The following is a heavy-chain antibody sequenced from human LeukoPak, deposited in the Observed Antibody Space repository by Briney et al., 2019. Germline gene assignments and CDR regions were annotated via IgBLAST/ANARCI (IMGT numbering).Heavy chain of an antibody. CDR2: ISSSSSTI. J-gene: IGHJ4*02. D-gene: IGHD3-22*01. CDR3: ARGAYYYED. Sequence: GGSLRLSCAASGFTFSSHSMNWVRQAPGKGLEWVSYISSSSSTIYYADSVKGRFTTSRDNAKNSLYLQMSSLRAEDTAVYYCARGAYYYEDWGQGTLVTVSS. V-gene: IGHV3-48*01. CDR1: GFTFSSHS.